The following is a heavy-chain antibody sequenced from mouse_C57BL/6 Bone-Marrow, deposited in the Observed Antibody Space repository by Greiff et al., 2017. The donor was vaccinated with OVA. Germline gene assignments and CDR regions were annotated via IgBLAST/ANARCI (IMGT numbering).Heavy chain of an antibody. V-gene: IGHV2-2*01. CDR2: IWSGGST. D-gene: IGHD2-4*01. CDR1: GFSLTSYG. Sequence: VKLMESGPGLVQPSQSLSITCTVSGFSLTSYGVHWVRQSPGKGLEWLGVIWSGGSTDYNAAFISRLSISKDNSKSQVFFKMNSLQADDTAIYYCARNYYDYDGTTGAWFAYWGQGTLVTVSA. J-gene: IGHJ3*01. CDR3: ARNYYDYDGTTGAWFAY.